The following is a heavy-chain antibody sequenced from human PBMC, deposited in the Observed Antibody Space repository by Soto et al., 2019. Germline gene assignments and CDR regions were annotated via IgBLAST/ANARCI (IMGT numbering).Heavy chain of an antibody. J-gene: IGHJ6*01. Sequence: QVQLVESGGGVVQPGRSLRLSCAASGFTFSSYAMHWVRQAPGKGLEWVAVISYDGSNKYYADSVKGRFTISRDNSKNTLYLQMNSLRAEDTAVYYCAREWVTMVRVYYYGMDVW. CDR2: ISYDGSNK. CDR1: GFTFSSYA. D-gene: IGHD3-10*01. V-gene: IGHV3-30-3*01. CDR3: AREWVTMVRVYYYGMDV.